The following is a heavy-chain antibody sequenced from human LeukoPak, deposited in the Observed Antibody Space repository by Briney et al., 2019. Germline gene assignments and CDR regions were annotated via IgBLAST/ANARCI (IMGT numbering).Heavy chain of an antibody. D-gene: IGHD3-22*01. J-gene: IGHJ4*02. V-gene: IGHV4-59*01. CDR2: IYYSGST. Sequence: SETLSLTCTVSGGSISSYYWSWIRQPPGKGREWIGYIYYSGSTNYNTSLKRRVNISVDKYKKQLSLKQRYITAEDTAVYYCARAVFVGSGYYYYFDYWGQGTLVTVSS. CDR3: ARAVFVGSGYYYYFDY. CDR1: GGSISSYY.